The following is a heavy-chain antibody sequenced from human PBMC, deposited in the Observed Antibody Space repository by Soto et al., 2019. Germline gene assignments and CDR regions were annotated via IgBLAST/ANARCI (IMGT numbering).Heavy chain of an antibody. CDR3: ARAPYAYIWGSYRSEY. Sequence: QVQLVQSGAEVKKPGASVKVSCKASGYTFTSYDINWVRQATGQGLEWMGWMNPNSGNTGYAQKFQGRVTMTRNTSISTAYMELSSLRSEDTAGYYCARAPYAYIWGSYRSEYWGQGTLVTVSS. J-gene: IGHJ4*02. V-gene: IGHV1-8*01. CDR1: GYTFTSYD. CDR2: MNPNSGNT. D-gene: IGHD3-16*02.